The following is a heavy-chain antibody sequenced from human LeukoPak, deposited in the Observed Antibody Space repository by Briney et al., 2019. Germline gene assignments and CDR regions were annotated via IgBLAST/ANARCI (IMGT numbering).Heavy chain of an antibody. CDR1: GFTVSSNY. D-gene: IGHD6-13*01. V-gene: IGHV3-53*01. CDR3: ARDLSSSWSFDY. Sequence: PGGSLRLSCAASGFTVSSNYMSWVRQAPGKGLEWVSVNYSGGSTYYADSVKGRFTISRDTSKNTLYLQMNSLRAKDTAVYYCARDLSSSWSFDYWGQGALVTVSS. J-gene: IGHJ4*02. CDR2: NYSGGST.